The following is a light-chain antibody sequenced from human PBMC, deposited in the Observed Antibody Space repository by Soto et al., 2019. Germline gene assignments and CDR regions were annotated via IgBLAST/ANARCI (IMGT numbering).Light chain of an antibody. Sequence: AVPMTQSPSSLSASVGDRVTITCRASQDIRNDLAWFQQKPGKAPKLLLYAASRLQSGVPSRFSGSASGADFTLTISCLQPEDFGTYYCLQDYIAPWTFGQGTKVDLK. CDR3: LQDYIAPWT. CDR2: AAS. J-gene: IGKJ1*01. CDR1: QDIRND. V-gene: IGKV1-6*02.